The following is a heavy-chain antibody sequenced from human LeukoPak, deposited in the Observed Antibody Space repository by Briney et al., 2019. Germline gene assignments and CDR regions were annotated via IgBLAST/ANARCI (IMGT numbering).Heavy chain of an antibody. J-gene: IGHJ4*02. CDR3: AKAPVTSCRGAYCYPFDS. V-gene: IGHV3-23*01. CDR2: TSSSDAGT. D-gene: IGHD2-21*01. Sequence: GGSLRLSCAASGFTLSTYAMSWVRQTPGKGLEWVAATSSSDAGTYHADSVRGRFTISRDNSKNTLYLQMNSLSAEDAAVYFCAKAPVTSCRGAYCYPFDSWGQGTLVTVSS. CDR1: GFTLSTYA.